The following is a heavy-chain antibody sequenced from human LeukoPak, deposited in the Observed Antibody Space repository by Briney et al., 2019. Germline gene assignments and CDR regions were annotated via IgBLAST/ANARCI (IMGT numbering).Heavy chain of an antibody. J-gene: IGHJ4*02. CDR1: GGTFSSYA. V-gene: IGHV1-69*04. D-gene: IGHD4-11*01. CDR2: IIPILGIA. Sequence: ASVKVSCQASGGTFSSYAISWVRQAPEQGLEWMGRIIPILGIANCAQKFQGRVTITADKSTSTAYMELSSLRSEDTAVYYCARNVAVTLSFDYWGQGTLVTVSS. CDR3: ARNVAVTLSFDY.